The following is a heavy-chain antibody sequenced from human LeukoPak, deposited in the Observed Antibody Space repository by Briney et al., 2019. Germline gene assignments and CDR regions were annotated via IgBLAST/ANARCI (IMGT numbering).Heavy chain of an antibody. CDR2: ISSSGGTI. V-gene: IGHV3-48*03. CDR3: TRLRYGDYG. D-gene: IGHD4-17*01. CDR1: GFTFSSYE. J-gene: IGHJ4*02. Sequence: GGSLRLSCAASGFTFSSYEMNWVRQAPGKGLEWVTYISSSGGTIYYADSVKGRFTISRDNAKNSLYLQMNSLRGEDTAVYYCTRLRYGDYGWGQGTLVTVSS.